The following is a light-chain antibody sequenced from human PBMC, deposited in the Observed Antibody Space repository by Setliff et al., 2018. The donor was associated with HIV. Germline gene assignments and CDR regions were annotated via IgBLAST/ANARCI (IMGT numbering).Light chain of an antibody. CDR1: RSDVGGYNS. V-gene: IGLV2-14*03. J-gene: IGLJ1*01. CDR3: SSYAGSNNV. CDR2: EVS. Sequence: QSVLTQPASVSGSPGQSITISCTGTRSDVGGYNSVSWYQQHPGKVPKVLIYEVSNRPSGVSNRFSGSKSGNTASLTISGLQAEDEADYYCSSYAGSNNVFGTGTKVTVL.